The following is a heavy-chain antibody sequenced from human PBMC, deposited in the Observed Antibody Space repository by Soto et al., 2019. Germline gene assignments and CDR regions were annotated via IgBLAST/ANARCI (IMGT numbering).Heavy chain of an antibody. CDR3: ARAPGCSSTSCYSAPYGMDV. V-gene: IGHV4-31*03. CDR1: GGSISSGGYY. Sequence: SETLSLTCTVSGGSISSGGYYWSWIRQHPGKGLEWIGYIYYSGSTYYNPSLKSRVTISVDTSKNQFSLKLSSVTAADTAVYYCARAPGCSSTSCYSAPYGMDVWGQGTTVTVSS. J-gene: IGHJ6*02. CDR2: IYYSGST. D-gene: IGHD2-2*01.